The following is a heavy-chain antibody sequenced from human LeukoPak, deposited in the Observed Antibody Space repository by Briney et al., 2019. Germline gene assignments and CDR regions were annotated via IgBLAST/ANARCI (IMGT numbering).Heavy chain of an antibody. Sequence: GWSLRLSCASAGCIFNHYGMHGVRQAPGKGLDGVGVILSDGTNKYYADSVKGRFTISRDDSEKQVYLQMNSLRPEDTAVYFCARDAQRGFDYSNSLKYWGQGTPVTVST. CDR3: ARDAQRGFDYSNSLKY. D-gene: IGHD4-11*01. J-gene: IGHJ4*02. CDR1: GCIFNHYG. CDR2: ILSDGTNK. V-gene: IGHV3-33*01.